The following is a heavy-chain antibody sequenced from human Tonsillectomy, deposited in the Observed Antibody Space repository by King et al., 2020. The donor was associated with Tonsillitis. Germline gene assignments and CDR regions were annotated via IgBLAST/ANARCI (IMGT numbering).Heavy chain of an antibody. CDR3: ARALIAVAAPYYFDY. J-gene: IGHJ4*02. CDR1: GFTFSSYA. Sequence: VQLVESGGGVVQPGRSLRLSCAASGFTFSSYAMHWVRQASGKGLEWVAVISYDGSNKYYADSVKGRFTISRDNSKNTLYLQMNSLRAEDTAVYYCARALIAVAAPYYFDYWGQGTLVTVSS. CDR2: ISYDGSNK. V-gene: IGHV3-30-3*01. D-gene: IGHD6-19*01.